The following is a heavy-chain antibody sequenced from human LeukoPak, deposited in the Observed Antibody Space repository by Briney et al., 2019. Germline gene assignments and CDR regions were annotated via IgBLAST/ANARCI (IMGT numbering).Heavy chain of an antibody. V-gene: IGHV3-23*01. CDR3: AKDRLGSWSGYYFGLFDY. D-gene: IGHD3-3*01. CDR2: LSSSGRST. CDR1: GFTFSEYA. Sequence: GGSLRLSCGASGFTFSEYAMSWVRQAPGKGLEWVSDLSSSGRSTYYADPVKGRFTISRDNSKNTLSLQMNSLRAEDTAIYYCAKDRLGSWSGYYFGLFDYWGQGTLVTVSS. J-gene: IGHJ4*02.